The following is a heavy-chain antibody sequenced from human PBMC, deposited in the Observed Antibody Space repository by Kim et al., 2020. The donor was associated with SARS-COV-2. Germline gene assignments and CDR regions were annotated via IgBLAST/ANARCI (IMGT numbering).Heavy chain of an antibody. D-gene: IGHD3-16*01. V-gene: IGHV3-20*01. CDR3: VRGYAGGPFDL. CDR1: GFTFDDYG. Sequence: GGSLRLSCAASGFTFDDYGMSWVRQAPGKGLEWVSGINRNSDSTGYAASVKGRFTISSDNAKNSLFLQMNSPRAEDTALYHCVRGYAGGPFDLWGQGTLVTVSS. J-gene: IGHJ4*02. CDR2: INRNSDST.